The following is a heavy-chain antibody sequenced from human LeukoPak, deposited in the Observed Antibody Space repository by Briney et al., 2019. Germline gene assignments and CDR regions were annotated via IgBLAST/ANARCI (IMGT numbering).Heavy chain of an antibody. V-gene: IGHV1-8*01. CDR1: GYTFTNYD. CDR2: MRPKNDNT. D-gene: IGHD2-21*02. CDR3: ARPRGDDWEPFDY. J-gene: IGHJ4*02. Sequence: ASVKDSCKASGYTFTNYDIHWVRQATGQGPEWMGWMRPKNDNTGYAQKFQGRVTMTGSTSISTAYMDLSGLTSEDTAVYYCARPRGDDWEPFDYWGQGTLVTVSS.